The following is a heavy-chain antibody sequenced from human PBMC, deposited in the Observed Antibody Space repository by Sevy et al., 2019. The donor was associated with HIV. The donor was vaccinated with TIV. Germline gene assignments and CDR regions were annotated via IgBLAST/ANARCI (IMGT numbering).Heavy chain of an antibody. V-gene: IGHV1-69*13. CDR2: IIPIFGTA. CDR1: GGTFSSYA. CDR3: ARDRPITIFGVVRDWFDP. Sequence: ASVKVSCKASGGTFSSYAINWVRQAPGQGLEWMGGIIPIFGTANYAQKFQGRVTITADESTSTAYMELSSLRSEDTAVYFCARDRPITIFGVVRDWFDPWGQGTLVTVSS. J-gene: IGHJ5*02. D-gene: IGHD3-3*01.